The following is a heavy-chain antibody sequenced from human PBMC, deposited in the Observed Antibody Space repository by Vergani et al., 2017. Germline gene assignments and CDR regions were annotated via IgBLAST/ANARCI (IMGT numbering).Heavy chain of an antibody. D-gene: IGHD1-7*01. CDR3: ARDITGTTLYYYYYMDV. J-gene: IGHJ6*03. V-gene: IGHV1-18*01. CDR2: MSAYNGNT. Sequence: QVQLVQSGAEVKKPGASVKVSCKASGYTFTSYGISWVRQAPGQGLEWMGWMSAYNGNTNYAQKPQGRVTMTTDTSKSTAYMELRSLRSYDTAVYYCARDITGTTLYYYYYMDVWGKGTTVTVSS. CDR1: GYTFTSYG.